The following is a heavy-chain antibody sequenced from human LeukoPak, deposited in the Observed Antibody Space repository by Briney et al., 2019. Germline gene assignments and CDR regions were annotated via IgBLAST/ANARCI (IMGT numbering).Heavy chain of an antibody. J-gene: IGHJ4*02. CDR1: GFTFSSYA. V-gene: IGHV3-23*01. CDR2: ISGSGGST. CDR3: ARGPYSSSSTLDY. D-gene: IGHD6-6*01. Sequence: PGGSLRLSCAASGFTFSSYAMSWVRQAPGKGLEWVSAISGSGGSTYYADSVKGRVTISRDNSKNTLYLQVNSLRAEDTAVYYCARGPYSSSSTLDYWGQGTLVTVSS.